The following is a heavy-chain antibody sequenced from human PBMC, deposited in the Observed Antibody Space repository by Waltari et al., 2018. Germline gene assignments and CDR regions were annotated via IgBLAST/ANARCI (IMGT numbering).Heavy chain of an antibody. Sequence: QLQLQESGPGLVKPSETLSLTCTVSGGSISSSSYYWGWIRQPPGNGLEWIGSSYYSGSTYYNPSLKSRVTISVDTSKNQFSLKLSSVTAADTAVYYCARDGLVPAAIGWFDPWGQGTLVTVSS. D-gene: IGHD2-2*01. CDR1: GGSISSSSYY. V-gene: IGHV4-39*07. CDR2: SYYSGST. CDR3: ARDGLVPAAIGWFDP. J-gene: IGHJ5*02.